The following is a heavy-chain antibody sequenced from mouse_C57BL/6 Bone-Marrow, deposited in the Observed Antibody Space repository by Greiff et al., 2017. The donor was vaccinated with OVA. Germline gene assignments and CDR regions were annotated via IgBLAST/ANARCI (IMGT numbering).Heavy chain of an antibody. Sequence: EVKLVESGGDLVKPGGSLKLSCAASGFTFSSYGMSWVRQTPDKRLEWVATISSGGSYTYYPDSVKGRFTISRDNAKNTLYLQMSSLKSEDTAMYYCAELRGYWGQGTSVTVSS. J-gene: IGHJ4*01. CDR2: ISSGGSYT. CDR1: GFTFSSYG. D-gene: IGHD2-4*01. V-gene: IGHV5-6*02. CDR3: AELRGY.